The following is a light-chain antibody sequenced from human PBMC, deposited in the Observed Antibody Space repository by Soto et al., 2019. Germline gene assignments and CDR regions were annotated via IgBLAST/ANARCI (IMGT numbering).Light chain of an antibody. V-gene: IGKV1-5*01. Sequence: STLSASVGDRVTITCRASQSVSSWLAWYQQKPGRAPKLLIYNVSTLESGVPSRFSGTGSGTEFTLTISSLQPDDFATYYCQQYNDYSRTFGQGTKVDIK. CDR2: NVS. CDR3: QQYNDYSRT. J-gene: IGKJ1*01. CDR1: QSVSSW.